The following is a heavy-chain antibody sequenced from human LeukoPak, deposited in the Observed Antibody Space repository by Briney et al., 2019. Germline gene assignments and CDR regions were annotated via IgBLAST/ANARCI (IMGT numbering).Heavy chain of an antibody. V-gene: IGHV4-38-2*01. D-gene: IGHD3-3*01. Sequence: SETLSLTCAVSGYSISSGYYWGWIRQPPGQGLEWIGSIYHSGSTYYNPSLKSRVTISVDTSKNQFSLKLSSVTAADTAVYYCASHLFGVATNWFDPWGQGTLVTVSS. CDR1: GYSISSGYY. J-gene: IGHJ5*02. CDR2: IYHSGST. CDR3: ASHLFGVATNWFDP.